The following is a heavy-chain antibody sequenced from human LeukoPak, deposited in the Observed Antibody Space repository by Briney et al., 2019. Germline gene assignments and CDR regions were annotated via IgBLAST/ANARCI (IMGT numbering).Heavy chain of an antibody. CDR2: NT. CDR1: GYTFTSYY. CDR3: ARGSDYGDLDH. V-gene: IGHV1-46*01. Sequence: GASVKVSFKASGYTFTSYYIHWVRQAPGHGLEWMGVNTNYAQKFQGRVTMTRDTSTRTVYMEMSSLRSEDTALYYCARGSDYGDLDHWGQGTLVTVSS. D-gene: IGHD4-17*01. J-gene: IGHJ4*02.